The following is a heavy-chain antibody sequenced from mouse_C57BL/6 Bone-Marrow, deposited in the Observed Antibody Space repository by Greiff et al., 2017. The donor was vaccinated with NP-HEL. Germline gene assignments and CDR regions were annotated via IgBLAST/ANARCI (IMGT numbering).Heavy chain of an antibody. Sequence: QVQLQQSGPELVKPGASVKISCKASGYAFSSSWMNWVKQRPGKGLEWIGRIYPGDGDTNYNGKFKGKATLTADKSSSTAYMQLSSLTSEDSAVYFCARAVRDVWGTGTTVTVSS. J-gene: IGHJ1*03. V-gene: IGHV1-82*01. D-gene: IGHD6-1*01. CDR2: IYPGDGDT. CDR3: ARAVRDV. CDR1: GYAFSSSW.